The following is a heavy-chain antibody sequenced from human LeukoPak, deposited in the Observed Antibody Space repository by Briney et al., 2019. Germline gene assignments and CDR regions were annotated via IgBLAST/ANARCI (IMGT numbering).Heavy chain of an antibody. J-gene: IGHJ3*02. CDR3: AREGYCSSTSCYQLERGAFDI. Sequence: GGSLRLSCVASGFTVSSNYMSWVRQAPGKGLEWVSLIYSGDTTHYADSVKGRFTISRDNSENTVYLQMNSLRAEDTAVYYCAREGYCSSTSCYQLERGAFDIWGQGTMVTVSS. CDR2: IYSGDTT. V-gene: IGHV3-53*01. D-gene: IGHD2-2*01. CDR1: GFTVSSNY.